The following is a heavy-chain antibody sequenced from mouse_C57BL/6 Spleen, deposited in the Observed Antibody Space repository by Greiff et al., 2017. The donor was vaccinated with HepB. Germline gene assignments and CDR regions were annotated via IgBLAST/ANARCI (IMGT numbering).Heavy chain of an antibody. D-gene: IGHD4-1*01. CDR3: ARMANWDYFDY. V-gene: IGHV8-12*01. J-gene: IGHJ2*01. Sequence: ESGPGILQSSQTLSLTCSFSGFSLSTSGMGVSWIRQPSGKGLEWLAHIYWDDDKRYNPSLKSRLTISKDTSRNQVFLKITSVDTADTATYYCARMANWDYFDYWGQGTTLTVSS. CDR1: GFSLSTSGMG. CDR2: IYWDDDK.